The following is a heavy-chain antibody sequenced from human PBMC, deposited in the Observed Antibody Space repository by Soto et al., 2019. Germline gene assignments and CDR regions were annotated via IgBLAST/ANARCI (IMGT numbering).Heavy chain of an antibody. CDR3: ARHPLYYYDSSGYYCWFDP. Sequence: PSETLSLTCTVSGGSISSSSYYWGWIRQPPGKGLEWIGSIYYSGSTYYNPSLKSRVTISVDTSKNQFSLKLSSVTAADTAVYYCARHPLYYYDSSGYYCWFDPWGQGTLVTVSS. J-gene: IGHJ5*02. CDR1: GGSISSSSYY. V-gene: IGHV4-39*01. CDR2: IYYSGST. D-gene: IGHD3-22*01.